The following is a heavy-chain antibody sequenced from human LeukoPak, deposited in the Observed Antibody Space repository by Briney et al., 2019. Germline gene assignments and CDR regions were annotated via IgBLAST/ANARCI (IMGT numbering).Heavy chain of an antibody. D-gene: IGHD3-22*01. CDR2: ISASGTTK. V-gene: IGHV3-48*03. J-gene: IGHJ3*02. CDR1: GFSFSGYE. Sequence: PGGSLRLSCVASGFSFSGYEVSWVRQAPGKGPEWVSYISASGTTKHFANSVKGRFSISRDNARNSLYLQMNSLRAEDTALYYCAKDMGYYYDSSAFDIWGQGTMVTVSS. CDR3: AKDMGYYYDSSAFDI.